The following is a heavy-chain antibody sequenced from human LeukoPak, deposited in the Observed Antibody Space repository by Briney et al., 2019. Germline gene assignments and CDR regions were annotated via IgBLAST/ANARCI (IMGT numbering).Heavy chain of an antibody. J-gene: IGHJ4*02. V-gene: IGHV3-7*01. CDR1: GFTFSNNW. Sequence: GGSLRLSCAASGFTFSNNWMTWVRQAPGKGLEWVASVKKDASEKYYVDSVKGRFTISRDNAKNSLYLQMKSLRAEDTAVYYCARDLSGSAPFDYWGQGTLVTVSS. CDR3: ARDLSGSAPFDY. CDR2: VKKDASEK. D-gene: IGHD1-26*01.